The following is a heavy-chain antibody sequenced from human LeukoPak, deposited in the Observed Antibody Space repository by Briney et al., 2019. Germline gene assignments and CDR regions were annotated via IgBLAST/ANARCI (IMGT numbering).Heavy chain of an antibody. CDR1: GGSISSYY. D-gene: IGHD6-19*01. Sequence: PSETLSLTCTVSGGSISSYYWSWIRQPPGKGLEWIGYIYYSGSTNYNPSLKSRVTISGDTSKNQFSLKLSSVTAADTAIYYCARHLGSGWRDAFDIWGQGTMVTVSS. CDR3: ARHLGSGWRDAFDI. V-gene: IGHV4-59*08. CDR2: IYYSGST. J-gene: IGHJ3*02.